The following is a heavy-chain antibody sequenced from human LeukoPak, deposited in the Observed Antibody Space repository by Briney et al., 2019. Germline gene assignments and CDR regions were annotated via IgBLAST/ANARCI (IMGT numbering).Heavy chain of an antibody. CDR2: ISAYRGNT. V-gene: IGHV1-18*01. CDR1: GYTFSNFG. CDR3: ARAGGWNLLDHTRCFDL. Sequence: ASVKVSCKASGYTFSNFGVSWLRQAPGQGLEWMGWISAYRGNTDYAQNVQGRVAMTTDASTSTAYMEPRSLRSDDTAVYYCARAGGWNLLDHTRCFDLWGQGTLVTVSS. J-gene: IGHJ5*02. D-gene: IGHD2-2*01.